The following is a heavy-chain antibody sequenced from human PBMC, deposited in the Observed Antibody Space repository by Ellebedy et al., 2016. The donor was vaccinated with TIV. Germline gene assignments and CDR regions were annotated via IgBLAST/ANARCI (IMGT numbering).Heavy chain of an antibody. CDR1: RFTFSNYW. J-gene: IGHJ4*02. Sequence: PGGSLRLSCAASRFTFSNYWMHWVRQAPGKGPVWVSRIHIDGSSTSYADSVKGRFTISRDNAKNTLYLQMNRLKPEDTAVNFCARGVVGAGNGHEYWGRGTLVTVSS. D-gene: IGHD2-15*01. CDR2: IHIDGSST. V-gene: IGHV3-74*01. CDR3: ARGVVGAGNGHEY.